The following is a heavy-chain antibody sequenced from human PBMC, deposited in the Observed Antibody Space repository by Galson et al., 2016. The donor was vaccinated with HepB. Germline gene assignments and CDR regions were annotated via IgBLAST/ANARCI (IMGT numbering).Heavy chain of an antibody. J-gene: IGHJ5*02. D-gene: IGHD3-3*01. CDR1: GVSIGSGDYS. Sequence: TLSLTCVVSGVSIGSGDYSWSWIRQPPGKGLEWIGYIYHSGTSYYNLSLKSRVTMSMDRSENQFSLRLFSVTAADTAVYYCARVTRLFGWFDPWGQGTLVTVSS. CDR3: ARVTRLFGWFDP. V-gene: IGHV4-30-2*01. CDR2: IYHSGTS.